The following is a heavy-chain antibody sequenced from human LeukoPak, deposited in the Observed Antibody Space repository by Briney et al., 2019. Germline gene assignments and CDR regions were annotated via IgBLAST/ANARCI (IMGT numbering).Heavy chain of an antibody. CDR3: ARGGYTYGYYFDY. CDR2: MNPNTGNT. J-gene: IGHJ4*02. V-gene: IGHV1-8*03. CDR1: GYTFTNHE. Sequence: ASVKVSCKASGYTFTNHEINWVRQATGQGPEWMGWMNPNTGNTDYAQKFQGRVTITRNTSISTVYMELSGLRSDDTAVYYCARGGYTYGYYFDYWGQGTLVSVSS. D-gene: IGHD5-18*01.